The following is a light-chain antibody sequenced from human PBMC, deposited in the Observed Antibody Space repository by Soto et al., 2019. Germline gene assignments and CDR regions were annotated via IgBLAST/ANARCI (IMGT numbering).Light chain of an antibody. Sequence: EIVLPQSPATLSLSPGERATLSCRASQSAISNLAWYQQKPGQTPRLLIYDASTRATDIPARFSGSGSGTDFTLTISSLLSEDFAVYYCHQYYKWPLTFGGGTKVDIK. V-gene: IGKV3-15*01. CDR1: QSAISN. CDR2: DAS. CDR3: HQYYKWPLT. J-gene: IGKJ4*01.